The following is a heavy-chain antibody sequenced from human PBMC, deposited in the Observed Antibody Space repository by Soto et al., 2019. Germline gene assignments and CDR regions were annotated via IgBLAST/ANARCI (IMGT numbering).Heavy chain of an antibody. Sequence: GGSLRLSCAASGFTFSSYAMSWVRQAPGKGLEWVSAISGSGGSTYYADSMKGRFTISRDNSKNTLYLQMNSLRAEDTAVYYCAKDYYCSGGSCYPEYFQHWGQGTLVTVSS. CDR3: AKDYYCSGGSCYPEYFQH. V-gene: IGHV3-23*01. D-gene: IGHD2-15*01. CDR2: ISGSGGST. J-gene: IGHJ1*01. CDR1: GFTFSSYA.